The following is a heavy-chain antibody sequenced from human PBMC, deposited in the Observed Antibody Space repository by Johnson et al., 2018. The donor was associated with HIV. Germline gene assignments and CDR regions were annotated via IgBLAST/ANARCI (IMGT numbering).Heavy chain of an antibody. CDR3: ALAVRLERGIAAFDI. CDR1: GFTFSSYG. CDR2: IWYDGSNK. J-gene: IGHJ3*02. Sequence: QVQLVESGGGVVQPGRSLRLSCAASGFTFSSYGMHWVRQAPGKGLEWVAVIWYDGSNKYYADSVKGRFTISRDNSKNTLYLQMNSLRAEDTAVYYCALAVRLERGIAAFDIWGQGTMVTVSS. V-gene: IGHV3-33*01. D-gene: IGHD1-1*01.